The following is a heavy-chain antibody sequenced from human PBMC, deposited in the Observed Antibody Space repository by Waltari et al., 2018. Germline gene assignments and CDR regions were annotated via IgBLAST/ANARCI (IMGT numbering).Heavy chain of an antibody. J-gene: IGHJ4*02. Sequence: EVQVVESGGGLVQPGESLRLSGAASGFPFSGSGMSWVRQPPGKGLEWVANIKYDGSEEYYVDSVKGRFTISRDNAKNSLYLQMNSLRVEDTAVYYCARDPERGALDYWGQGTLVAVSS. V-gene: IGHV3-7*01. CDR1: GFPFSGSG. CDR3: ARDPERGALDY. CDR2: IKYDGSEE. D-gene: IGHD1-26*01.